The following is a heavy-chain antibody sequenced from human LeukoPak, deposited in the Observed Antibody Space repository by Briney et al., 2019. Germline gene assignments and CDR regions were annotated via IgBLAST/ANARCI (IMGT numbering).Heavy chain of an antibody. CDR3: ARVRFSWGSYLDY. J-gene: IGHJ4*02. D-gene: IGHD3-16*01. CDR1: GFTFSDYY. V-gene: IGHV3-11*01. CDR2: ISSSGSTI. Sequence: GGSLRLSCAASGFTFSDYYMSWIRQAPAKGLEWVSYISSSGSTIYYADSVKGRFTISRDNAKNSLYLQMNSLRAEDTAVYYCARVRFSWGSYLDYWGQGTLVTVSS.